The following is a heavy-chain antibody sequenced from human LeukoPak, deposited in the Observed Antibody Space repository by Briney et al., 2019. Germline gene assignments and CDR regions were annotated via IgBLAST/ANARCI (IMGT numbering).Heavy chain of an antibody. V-gene: IGHV1-69*13. J-gene: IGHJ4*02. CDR2: IIPIFGTA. CDR1: GGTFSSYA. Sequence: SVKVSCTASGGTFSSYAISWVRQAPGQGLEWMGGIIPIFGTANYAQKFQGRVTITVDESTSTAYMELSSLRSEDTAVYYCARPTEEMATINAYFHYWGQETLVTVSS. CDR3: ARPTEEMATINAYFHY. D-gene: IGHD5-24*01.